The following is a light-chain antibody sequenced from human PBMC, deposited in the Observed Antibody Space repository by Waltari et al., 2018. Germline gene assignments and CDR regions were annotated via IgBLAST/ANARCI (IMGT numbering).Light chain of an antibody. J-gene: IGKJ2*01. V-gene: IGKV1-39*01. CDR1: QSISTY. CDR3: QQSYSIPCA. Sequence: DIQMTQSPSSLSASVGDRVTITCRASQSISTYLNWYQVKPGKAPKLLISAASTLQGVVPSRFSGSGSGADFTLTISNLQPDDYATYYCQQSYSIPCAFGQGTKLEIK. CDR2: AAS.